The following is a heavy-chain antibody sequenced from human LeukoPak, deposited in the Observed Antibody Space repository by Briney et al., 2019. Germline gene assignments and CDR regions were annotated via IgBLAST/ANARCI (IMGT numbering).Heavy chain of an antibody. CDR3: ARGLTGCTNGVCYSDS. J-gene: IGHJ4*02. V-gene: IGHV3-21*01. CDR1: GFTFSSYS. CDR2: ISGSSSLI. Sequence: GGSLRLSCAASGFTFSSYSMNWVRQAPGKGLEWVSSISGSSSLIYYAYSVKGRFTISRDNAKNSLYLQMNSLRAEDTAVYYCARGLTGCTNGVCYSDSWGQGTLVTVSS. D-gene: IGHD2-8*01.